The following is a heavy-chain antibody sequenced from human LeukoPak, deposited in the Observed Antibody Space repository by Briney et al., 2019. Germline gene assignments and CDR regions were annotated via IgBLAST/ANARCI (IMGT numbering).Heavy chain of an antibody. CDR2: ISYHARDQ. CDR1: GFTFSDHA. D-gene: IGHD2-8*01. Sequence: PGGSLRLSCTASGFTFSDHAMHWVRQAPGKGLEWVTVISYHARDQFYADSVKGRFTVSRDNSRNTLYLQMNSLRAEDSAVYCFAAQPCINGICYLDYWGQGTLVTVSS. V-gene: IGHV3-30*04. J-gene: IGHJ4*02. CDR3: AAQPCINGICYLDY.